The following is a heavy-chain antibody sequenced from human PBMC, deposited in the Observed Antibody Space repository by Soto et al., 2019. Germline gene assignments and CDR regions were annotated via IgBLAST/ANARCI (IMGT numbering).Heavy chain of an antibody. CDR1: GFTFSSYG. CDR2: ISYDGSNK. CDR3: AKGSLLEQLWLPHGMDV. D-gene: IGHD5-18*01. J-gene: IGHJ6*02. V-gene: IGHV3-30*18. Sequence: PGGSLRLSCAAPGFTFSSYGMHWVRQAPGKGLEWVAVISYDGSNKYYADSVKGRFTISRDNSKNTLYLQMNSLRAEDTAVYYCAKGSLLEQLWLPHGMDVWGQGTTVTVSS.